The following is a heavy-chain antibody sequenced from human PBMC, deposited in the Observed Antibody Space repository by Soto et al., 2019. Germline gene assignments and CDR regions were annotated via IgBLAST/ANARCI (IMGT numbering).Heavy chain of an antibody. CDR3: AKGGRQWLVTSDFNY. Sequence: VQLVESGGGVVQPGRSLRLSCAASGFTFSDYAMHWAGQAPGKGLEWVAVVSHDGRNTHYADSVKGRFTISRDSSKNTVSLEMTSLRAEDTAVYYCAKGGRQWLVTSDFNYWGQGALVTVSS. D-gene: IGHD6-19*01. J-gene: IGHJ4*02. CDR1: GFTFSDYA. V-gene: IGHV3-30*18. CDR2: VSHDGRNT.